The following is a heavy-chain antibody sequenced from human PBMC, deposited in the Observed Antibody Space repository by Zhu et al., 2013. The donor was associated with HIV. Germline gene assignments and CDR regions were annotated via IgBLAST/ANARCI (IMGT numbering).Heavy chain of an antibody. CDR3: ARDQQRVNFDY. CDR2: INPQNGGT. J-gene: IGHJ4*02. V-gene: IGHV1-2*02. D-gene: IGHD6-13*01. CDR1: GQSFVRFY. Sequence: QAQFIQSGADLKRPGASMKVSCEASGQSFVRFYVHWVRQVPGKRLEWMGWINPQNGGTLYGQSFRGRVAFSRDTSTNTVYMELKNLRPDDTAIYYCARDQQRVNFDYWGQGTLVTVTS.